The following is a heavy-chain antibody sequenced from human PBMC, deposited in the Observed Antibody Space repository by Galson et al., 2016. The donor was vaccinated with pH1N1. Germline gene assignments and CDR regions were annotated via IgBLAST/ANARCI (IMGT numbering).Heavy chain of an antibody. CDR2: MSAYNGNT. CDR3: ARDVRISLWLPDF. J-gene: IGHJ4*02. Sequence: SVKVSCKASGYTFTNYGITWVRQALGQGLEWMAWMSAYNGNTNYAQKFQGRVTMATDTSTNTAYMELRNLTSDDTAVYYCARDVRISLWLPDFWGQGTLVTVSS. CDR1: GYTFTNYG. V-gene: IGHV1-18*01. D-gene: IGHD5-18*01.